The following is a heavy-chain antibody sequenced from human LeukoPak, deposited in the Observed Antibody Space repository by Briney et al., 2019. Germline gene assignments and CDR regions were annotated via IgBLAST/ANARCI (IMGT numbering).Heavy chain of an antibody. J-gene: IGHJ4*02. V-gene: IGHV3-48*01. CDR2: ISSSSSTI. Sequence: GGSLRLSCAASGFTFSSYSMNWVRQAPGKGLEWVSYISSSSSTIYYAGSVKGRFTISRDNAKNSLYLQMNSLRAEDAAVYYCARGSYDYVWGSYRWKYWGQGTLVTVSS. D-gene: IGHD3-16*02. CDR1: GFTFSSYS. CDR3: ARGSYDYVWGSYRWKY.